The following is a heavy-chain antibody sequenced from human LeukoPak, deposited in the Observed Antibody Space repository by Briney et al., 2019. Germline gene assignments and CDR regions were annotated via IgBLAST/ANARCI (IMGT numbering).Heavy chain of an antibody. CDR2: IYYSGTT. V-gene: IGHV4-59*01. CDR3: ATFSNTYAAFDI. Sequence: SETLSLTCTVSGGSIRSSYWSWIRQPPGKGLEWIGYIYYSGTTNYNPSLNSRVTISLDTSKNQFSLKLSSVTAADTAVYYCATFSNTYAAFDIWGQGTMFTVSS. D-gene: IGHD5-18*01. CDR1: GGSIRSSY. J-gene: IGHJ3*02.